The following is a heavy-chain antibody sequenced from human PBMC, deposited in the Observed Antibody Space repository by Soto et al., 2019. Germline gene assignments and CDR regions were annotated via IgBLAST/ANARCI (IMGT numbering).Heavy chain of an antibody. D-gene: IGHD2-15*01. CDR3: ARYCRGGSLHGGMDV. J-gene: IGHJ6*02. Sequence: PGGSLRLSCAASGFTFSSYDTHWVRQATGKGLEWVSAIGTAGDTYYPGSVKGRFTISRENAKNSLYLQMNSLRAEDTAVYYCARYCRGGSLHGGMDVWGQGTTVTVSS. CDR1: GFTFSSYD. V-gene: IGHV3-13*01. CDR2: IGTAGDT.